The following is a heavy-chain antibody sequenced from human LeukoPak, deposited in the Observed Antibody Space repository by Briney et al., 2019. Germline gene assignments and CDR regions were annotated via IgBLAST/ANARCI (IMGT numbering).Heavy chain of an antibody. Sequence: PSQTLSLTCAVYGGSISSGGYSWSCIRQPPGKGLEWIGYIYHSGSTYYNPSLKSRVTIAVDRSKNQFSLKLSSVAAADTAVYYCARASGRFNAFDIWGQRTMVTVSS. CDR1: GGSISSGGYS. V-gene: IGHV4-30-2*01. J-gene: IGHJ3*02. CDR2: IYHSGST. D-gene: IGHD3-10*01. CDR3: ARASGRFNAFDI.